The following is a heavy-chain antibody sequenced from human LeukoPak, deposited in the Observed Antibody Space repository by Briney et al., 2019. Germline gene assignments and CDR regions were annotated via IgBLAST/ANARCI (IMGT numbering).Heavy chain of an antibody. Sequence: TSETLSLTCTVSGGSISSDYWSWIRQPPGKGLEWIGYIYYSGSTNYNPSLKSRVTISVDTSKNQFSLKLSSVTAADTAVYYCARVRGYSGSYYYWGQGTLVTVSS. CDR3: ARVRGYSGSYYY. D-gene: IGHD1-26*01. J-gene: IGHJ4*02. CDR1: GGSISSDY. V-gene: IGHV4-59*12. CDR2: IYYSGST.